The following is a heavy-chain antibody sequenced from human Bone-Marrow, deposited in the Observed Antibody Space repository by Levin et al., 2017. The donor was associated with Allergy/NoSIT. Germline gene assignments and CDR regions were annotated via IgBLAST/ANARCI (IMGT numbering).Heavy chain of an antibody. J-gene: IGHJ5*02. D-gene: IGHD3-10*01. CDR2: IKSKTDGGTT. CDR1: GFTFSNAW. Sequence: GGSLRLSCAASGFTFSNAWMSWVRQAPGKGLEWVGRIKSKTDGGTTDYAAPVKGRFTISRDDSKNTLYLQMNSLKTEDTAVYYCTTDIAIQRVYYYGSGSYYNVNNWFDPWGQGTLVTVSS. CDR3: TTDIAIQRVYYYGSGSYYNVNNWFDP. V-gene: IGHV3-15*01.